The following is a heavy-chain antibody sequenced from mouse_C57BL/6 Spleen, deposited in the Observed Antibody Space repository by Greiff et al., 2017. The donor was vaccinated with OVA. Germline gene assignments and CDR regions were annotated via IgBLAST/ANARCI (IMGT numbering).Heavy chain of an antibody. V-gene: IGHV3-6*01. D-gene: IGHD2-2*01. Sequence: EVQRVESGPGLVKPSQSLSLTCSVTGYSITSGYYWNWIRQFPGNKLEWMGYISYDGSNNYNPSLKNRISITRDTSKNQFFLKLNSVTTEDTATYYCARDDTMVTYFDYWGQGTTLTVSS. CDR1: GYSITSGYY. CDR2: ISYDGSN. CDR3: ARDDTMVTYFDY. J-gene: IGHJ2*01.